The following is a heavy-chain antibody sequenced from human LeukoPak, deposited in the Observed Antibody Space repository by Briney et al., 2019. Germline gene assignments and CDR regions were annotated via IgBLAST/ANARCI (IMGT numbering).Heavy chain of an antibody. D-gene: IGHD3-16*01. J-gene: IGHJ1*01. V-gene: IGHV4-38-2*02. CDR1: GYSISSGNY. CDR3: ARGTMGDEGGYFQH. Sequence: SETLSLTCTVSGYSISSGNYWVWIRRPPGKGLEWIGRVHQSGRTYDNPSLKSRVTISVDTSKNQFSLKLTSVTAADTAVYYCARGTMGDEGGYFQHWGQGTLVTVSS. CDR2: VHQSGRT.